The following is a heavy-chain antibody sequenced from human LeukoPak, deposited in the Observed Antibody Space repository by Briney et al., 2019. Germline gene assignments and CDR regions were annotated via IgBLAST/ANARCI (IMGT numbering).Heavy chain of an antibody. CDR3: IRDIREADF. Sequence: PGRSLRLSCAASGFTFDDYAMHWVRQAPGKGLEWVSGISWNSGSIGYADSVKGRFTISRDNARNMVYLQMDSLTVEDTAVYFCIRDIREADFWGQGTLVTVSS. CDR1: GFTFDDYA. J-gene: IGHJ4*02. V-gene: IGHV3-9*01. CDR2: ISWNSGSI. D-gene: IGHD1-26*01.